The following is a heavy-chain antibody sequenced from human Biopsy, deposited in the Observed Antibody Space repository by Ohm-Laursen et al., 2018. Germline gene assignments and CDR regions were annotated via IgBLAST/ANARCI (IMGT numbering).Heavy chain of an antibody. V-gene: IGHV1-2*06. Sequence: ASVKVSCKASGYTFAGYYLHWVRQAPGHGLEWMGRINPNSGNANYAQSFQGRLTVTRDTSISTAYMELTSLTFDDTTIYYCARVPAYPSIDGYYGLDLWGQGTTVIVSS. CDR2: INPNSGNA. CDR3: ARVPAYPSIDGYYGLDL. D-gene: IGHD3-9*01. CDR1: GYTFAGYY. J-gene: IGHJ6*02.